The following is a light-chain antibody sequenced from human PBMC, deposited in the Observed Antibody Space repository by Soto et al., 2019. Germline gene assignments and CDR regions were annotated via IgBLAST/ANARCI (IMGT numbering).Light chain of an antibody. Sequence: SVLTQPPSASGTPGQRVTISCSGSRSNIGSNYVYWYQHLTGTAPNLLIYRNNQRPSGVPDRFSGSKSGTSAALAISGLRSEDEADYYCATWDDSLSNYVFGTGTKVTV. CDR2: RNN. V-gene: IGLV1-47*01. J-gene: IGLJ1*01. CDR1: RSNIGSNY. CDR3: ATWDDSLSNYV.